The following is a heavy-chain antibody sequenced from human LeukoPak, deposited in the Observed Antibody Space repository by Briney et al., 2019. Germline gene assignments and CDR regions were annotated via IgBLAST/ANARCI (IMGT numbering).Heavy chain of an antibody. V-gene: IGHV4-31*03. CDR3: ARGLVEMATRYLDL. J-gene: IGHJ2*01. CDR1: GGSISSGGYY. CDR2: IYYSGST. Sequence: SETLSLTCTVSGGSISSGGYYWSWIRQHPGKGLEWIGYIYYSGSTYYNPSLKSRVTISVDTSKNQFSLKLSSVTAADTAVYYCARGLVEMATRYLDLWGRGTLVTVSS. D-gene: IGHD5-24*01.